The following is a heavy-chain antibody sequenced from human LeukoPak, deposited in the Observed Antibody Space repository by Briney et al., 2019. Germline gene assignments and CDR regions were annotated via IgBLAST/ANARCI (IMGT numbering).Heavy chain of an antibody. J-gene: IGHJ4*02. CDR3: AREVPAPYYYDSSGYPDY. CDR2: INAGNGNT. D-gene: IGHD3-22*01. CDR1: GYTFTGYY. V-gene: IGHV1-3*01. Sequence: ASVKVSCKASGYTFTGYYMHWVRQAPGQRLEWMGWINAGNGNTKYSQKFQGRVTITRDTSASTAYMELSSLRSEDTAVYYCAREVPAPYYYDSSGYPDYWGQGTLVTVSS.